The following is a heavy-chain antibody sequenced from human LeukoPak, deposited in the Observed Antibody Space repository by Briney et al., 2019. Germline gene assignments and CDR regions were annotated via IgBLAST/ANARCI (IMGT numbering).Heavy chain of an antibody. CDR2: ISGSGVST. D-gene: IGHD2-2*01. V-gene: IGHV3-23*01. Sequence: GGSLRLSCAASGFTFSNYAMSWVRRAPGKGLEWVSTISGSGVSTYCADSVKGRFTISRDNSKNTLYLQMNSLRAEDTAVYYCARDGEGSSTHYWGQGTLVTVSS. CDR1: GFTFSNYA. CDR3: ARDGEGSSTHY. J-gene: IGHJ4*02.